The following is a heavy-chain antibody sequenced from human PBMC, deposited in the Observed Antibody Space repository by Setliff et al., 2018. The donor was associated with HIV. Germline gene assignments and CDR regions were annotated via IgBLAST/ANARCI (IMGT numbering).Heavy chain of an antibody. CDR3: ARDRRGYYYGSGSCYMDV. J-gene: IGHJ6*03. CDR1: GGSISDSNHY. Sequence: SETLSLTCTVSGGSISDSNHYWGWIRQPPGKGLEWIASIYYTGSTYYNPSLKSRVTISIDTSKNQFSLKLSSVTAADTAMYYCARDRRGYYYGSGSCYMDVWGTGTTVTVSS. D-gene: IGHD3-10*01. V-gene: IGHV4-39*02. CDR2: IYYTGST.